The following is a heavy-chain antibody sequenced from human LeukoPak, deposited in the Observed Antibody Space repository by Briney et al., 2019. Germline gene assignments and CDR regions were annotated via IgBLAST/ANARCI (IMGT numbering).Heavy chain of an antibody. CDR1: GGTFSSYA. CDR3: ARKNYGIAAAIRQSDDY. J-gene: IGHJ4*02. D-gene: IGHD6-13*01. CDR2: IIPILGIA. Sequence: GASVTVSCKASGGTFSSYAISWVRQAPGQGLEWMGRIIPILGIANYAQKFQGRVTITADKSTSTAYMELSSLRSEDTAVYYCARKNYGIAAAIRQSDDYWGQGTLVTVSS. V-gene: IGHV1-69*10.